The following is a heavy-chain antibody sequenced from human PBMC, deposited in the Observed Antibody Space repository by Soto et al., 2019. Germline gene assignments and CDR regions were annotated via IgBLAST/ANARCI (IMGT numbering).Heavy chain of an antibody. CDR2: TDYSGNT. V-gene: IGHV4-59*08. CDR1: SDSISSYY. Sequence: QVQLQESGPGLVRPSETLSLTCTVSSDSISSYYWIWIRQSPGKGLEWIGYTDYSGNTNYNPSLKSRVTISGDTSKNQSSLRLSSVTAADTGVYYCARAVGDPLYYLDYWGQGTLVTVSS. D-gene: IGHD6-19*01. CDR3: ARAVGDPLYYLDY. J-gene: IGHJ4*02.